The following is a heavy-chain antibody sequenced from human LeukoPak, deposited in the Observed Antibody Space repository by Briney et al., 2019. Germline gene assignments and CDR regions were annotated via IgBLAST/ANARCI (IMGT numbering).Heavy chain of an antibody. CDR3: ARSPANYYGSGSYNYGMDV. J-gene: IGHJ6*02. Sequence: PSETLSLTCTVSGGSISSYYWSWIRQPAGKGLEWIGRIYTSGSTNYNPSLKSRVTMSVDTSKNQFSLKLSSVTAADTAVYYCARSPANYYGSGSYNYGMDVWGQGTTVTVSS. V-gene: IGHV4-4*07. CDR2: IYTSGST. CDR1: GGSISSYY. D-gene: IGHD3-10*01.